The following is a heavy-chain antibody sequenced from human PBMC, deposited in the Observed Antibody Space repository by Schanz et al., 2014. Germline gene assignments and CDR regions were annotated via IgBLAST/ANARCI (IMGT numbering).Heavy chain of an antibody. J-gene: IGHJ4*02. CDR3: ARIGGSDFDY. CDR1: GFSFGTYA. CDR2: ISGTGGDDT. D-gene: IGHD3-10*01. V-gene: IGHV3-23*01. Sequence: EEQLLESGGGLVQPGGSLRLSCAASGFSFGTYAMSWVRQAPGKGLLWVSSISGTGGDDTYYADSVKGRFTISRDNSKNTLYLQMNSLRAEDTAVYYCARIGGSDFDYWAQGTLVTVSS.